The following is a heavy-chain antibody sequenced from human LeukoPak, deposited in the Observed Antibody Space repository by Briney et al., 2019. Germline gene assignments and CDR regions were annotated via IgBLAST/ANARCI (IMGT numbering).Heavy chain of an antibody. V-gene: IGHV4-59*01. CDR3: ARMYSGTSYYSDY. CDR2: FSYSGST. J-gene: IGHJ4*02. D-gene: IGHD1-26*01. CDR1: GVSISTYY. Sequence: PSETLSLTCSVSGVSISTYYWIWIRQPPAKGLEWMGFFSYSGSTKYNPSLKSRVTMSVDTSKNQFSLKLSSVTAADTAVYYCARMYSGTSYYSDYWGQGTLVTVSS.